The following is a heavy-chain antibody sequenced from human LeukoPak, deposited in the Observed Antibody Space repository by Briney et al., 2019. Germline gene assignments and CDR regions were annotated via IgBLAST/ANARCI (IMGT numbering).Heavy chain of an antibody. J-gene: IGHJ2*01. Sequence: SETLSLTCTVSGGSISSSSYYWGWIRQPPGKGLEWIGSIYYSGSTYYNPSLKSRVTISVDTSKNQFSLKLSSVTAADTAVYYCARRGRIAAAGDWYFDLWGRGTLVTVSS. CDR1: GGSISSSSYY. V-gene: IGHV4-39*07. D-gene: IGHD6-13*01. CDR3: ARRGRIAAAGDWYFDL. CDR2: IYYSGST.